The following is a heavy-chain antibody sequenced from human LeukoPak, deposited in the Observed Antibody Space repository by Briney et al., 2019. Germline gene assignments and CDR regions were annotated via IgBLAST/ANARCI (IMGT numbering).Heavy chain of an antibody. D-gene: IGHD2-15*01. CDR1: GGSISSYY. CDR3: ARYCSGGSCAPDAFDI. CDR2: IYYSGST. Sequence: SETLSLTCTVSGGSISSYYWSWIRQPPGKGLEWIGYIYYSGSTNYNPSLKSRVTISVDTSKDQFSLKLSSVTAADTAVYYCARYCSGGSCAPDAFDIWGQGTMVTVSS. V-gene: IGHV4-59*08. J-gene: IGHJ3*02.